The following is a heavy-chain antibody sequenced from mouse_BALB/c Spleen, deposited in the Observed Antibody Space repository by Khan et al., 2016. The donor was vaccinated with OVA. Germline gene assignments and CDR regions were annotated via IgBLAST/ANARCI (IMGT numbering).Heavy chain of an antibody. J-gene: IGHJ3*01. V-gene: IGHV1-77*01. D-gene: IGHD3-2*02. Sequence: QVQLQQPGPDLVKPGASVKMSCKASGYTFTDFLISWVKQRPGQGLEWIGEIYPGSGYTYYNEKFRGKAILTSDKSSNTAYMQLNSLTSEDSAVYFCARAGYGGFACWGQGALVTVSA. CDR3: ARAGYGGFAC. CDR1: GYTFTDFL. CDR2: IYPGSGYT.